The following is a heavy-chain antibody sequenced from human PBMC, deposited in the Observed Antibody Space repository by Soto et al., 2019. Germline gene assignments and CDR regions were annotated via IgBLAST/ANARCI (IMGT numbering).Heavy chain of an antibody. J-gene: IGHJ4*02. CDR3: ARRHGDPSSAAGFDY. Sequence: QVQLVQSGPEVKKPGASVKVSCKAFGYTFIDYSINWVRQAPGQGLAWVGRINPYNGRTYYAQRVQGRITVTTDTSTGTAYMELRSLRSGDTATYFCARRHGDPSSAAGFDYWGQGSLVTVS. CDR2: INPYNGRT. V-gene: IGHV1-18*01. D-gene: IGHD2-21*02. CDR1: GYTFIDYS.